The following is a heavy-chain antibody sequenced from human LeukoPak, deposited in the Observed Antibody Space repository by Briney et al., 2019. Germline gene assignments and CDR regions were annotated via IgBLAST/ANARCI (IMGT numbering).Heavy chain of an antibody. V-gene: IGHV3-30*01. J-gene: IGHJ5*02. D-gene: IGHD3-3*01. CDR1: GFTFSSYA. CDR2: ISYDGSNK. CDR3: ARKYSDFWSAYYSWFDP. Sequence: GGSLRLSCAASGFTFSSYAMHWVRQAPGKGLEWVAVISYDGSNKYYADSVKGRFTISRDNSKNTLYLQVNSLRSEDTAVYYCARKYSDFWSAYYSWFDPWGQGTLVTVSS.